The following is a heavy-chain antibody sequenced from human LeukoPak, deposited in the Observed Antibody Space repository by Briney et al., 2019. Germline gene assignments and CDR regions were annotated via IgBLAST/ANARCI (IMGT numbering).Heavy chain of an antibody. J-gene: IGHJ4*02. D-gene: IGHD6-19*01. CDR2: IYYSGST. CDR1: GGSISSYY. CDR3: ARDPYSSGRYYFDY. Sequence: SETLSLTCTVSGGSISSYYWSWIRQPPGQGLEWTGYIYYSGSTNYNPSLKSRVTISVDTSKNHFPLKLSAVTAADTAVYYCARDPYSSGRYYFDYWGQGTLVTVSS. V-gene: IGHV4-59*01.